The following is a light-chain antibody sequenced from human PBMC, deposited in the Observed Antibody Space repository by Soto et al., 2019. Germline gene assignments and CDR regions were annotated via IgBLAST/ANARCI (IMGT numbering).Light chain of an antibody. V-gene: IGLV1-47*01. CDR1: SSNIGRNY. Sequence: QLVLTQPPSASGTPGQRVTISCSGSSSNIGRNYVYWYQQLPGTAPKLPIYRNDQRPSGVPDRLSGSKSGTSASLAISGLRSEDEADYYCAAWDDSLSGLYVFGTGTKLTVL. CDR3: AAWDDSLSGLYV. J-gene: IGLJ1*01. CDR2: RND.